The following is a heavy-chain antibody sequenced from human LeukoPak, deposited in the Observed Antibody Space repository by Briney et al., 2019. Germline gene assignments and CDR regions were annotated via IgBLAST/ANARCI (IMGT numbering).Heavy chain of an antibody. J-gene: IGHJ4*02. CDR3: VTFYGTY. CDR1: GLTVSSNY. Sequence: GGSLRLSCAASGLTVSSNYMSWVRQAPGKGLVWVSHINSDGSWTGYADSVKGRFTISKDNAKNTVSLQMNNLRAEDTAVYYCVTFYGTYWGRGTLVTVSS. D-gene: IGHD2/OR15-2a*01. CDR2: INSDGSWT. V-gene: IGHV3-74*01.